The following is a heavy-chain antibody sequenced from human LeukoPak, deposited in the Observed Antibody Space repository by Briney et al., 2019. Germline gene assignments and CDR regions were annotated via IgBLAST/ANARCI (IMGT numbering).Heavy chain of an antibody. CDR3: ARRDSSSWYVSGFDY. CDR1: GGSISSSSYY. Sequence: PSETLSLTCTVSGGSISSSSYYWGWIRQPPGKGLEWIGSIYYSGSTYYNPSLKSRVTISVDTSKNQFSLKLSSVTAADTAVYYGARRDSSSWYVSGFDYWGQGTLVTVSS. D-gene: IGHD6-13*01. J-gene: IGHJ4*02. V-gene: IGHV4-39*01. CDR2: IYYSGST.